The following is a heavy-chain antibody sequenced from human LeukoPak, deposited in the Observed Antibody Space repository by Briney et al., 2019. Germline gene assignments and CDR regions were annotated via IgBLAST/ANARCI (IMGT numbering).Heavy chain of an antibody. CDR2: IYYSGST. V-gene: IGHV4-61*01. D-gene: IGHD6-19*01. CDR3: ARDSRGWSYYYYGMDV. Sequence: SETLSLTCTVSGGSVSSGNYYWRWIRQPPGKALEWIGYIYYSGSTNYNPSLKSRVTITVDKSKNQFSLKLTSVTAADTAVYYCARDSRGWSYYYYGMDVWGKGTTVTVSS. CDR1: GGSVSSGNYY. J-gene: IGHJ6*04.